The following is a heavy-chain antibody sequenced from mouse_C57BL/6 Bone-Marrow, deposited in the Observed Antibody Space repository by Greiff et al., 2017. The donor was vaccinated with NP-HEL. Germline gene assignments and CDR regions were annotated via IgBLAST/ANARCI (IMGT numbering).Heavy chain of an antibody. D-gene: IGHD2-4*01. J-gene: IGHJ3*01. CDR1: EYEFPSHD. Sequence: DVKLVESGGGLVQPGESLKLSCESNEYEFPSHDMSWVRKTPEKRLELVAAINSDGGSTYYPDTMERRFIISRDNTKKTLYLQMSSLRSEDTALYYCARHAYDYDGGPGCAYWGQGTLVTVSA. CDR2: INSDGGST. CDR3: ARHAYDYDGGPGCAY. V-gene: IGHV5-2*01.